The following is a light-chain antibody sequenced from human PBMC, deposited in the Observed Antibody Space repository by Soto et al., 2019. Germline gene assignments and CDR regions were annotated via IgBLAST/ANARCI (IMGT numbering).Light chain of an antibody. CDR3: QYQGS. Sequence: IVLTQSPDILSLSPGQRATLSCRASQSVSRRYLAWYQQKPGQAPILLIYDVSERASDIPDRFSGNGSGTDFTLTINRLVPEDVAVYYCQYQGSFGGGTKVEIE. V-gene: IGKV3-20*01. CDR2: DVS. J-gene: IGKJ4*01. CDR1: QSVSRRY.